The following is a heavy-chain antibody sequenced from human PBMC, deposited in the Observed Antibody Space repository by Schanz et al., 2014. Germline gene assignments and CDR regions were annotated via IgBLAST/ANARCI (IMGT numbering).Heavy chain of an antibody. CDR3: ARDGDFDY. J-gene: IGHJ4*02. CDR1: GFTFSDYY. V-gene: IGHV3-11*05. Sequence: VHLLDSGGGLVKPGGSLRLSCAASGFTFSDYYMTWIRQAPGKGLEWVSDISDSGDSTHYADSVKGRFTISRDNSNNTVFLQMNSLRAEDTAVYYCARDGDFDYWGQGTLVTVSS. CDR2: ISDSGDST.